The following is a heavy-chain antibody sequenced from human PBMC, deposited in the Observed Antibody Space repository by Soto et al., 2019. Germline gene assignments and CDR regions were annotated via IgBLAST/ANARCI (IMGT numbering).Heavy chain of an antibody. CDR2: MNPNSGNT. V-gene: IGHV1-8*01. Sequence: ASVKVSCKASGYTFTSYDINWVRQATGQGLEWMGWMNPNSGNTGYAQKFQGRVTMTRNTSISTAYMELSSLRSEDTAVYYCACCLVGEWHVHDYWGQGTLVTVSS. CDR1: GYTFTSYD. CDR3: ACCLVGEWHVHDY. J-gene: IGHJ4*02. D-gene: IGHD3-3*01.